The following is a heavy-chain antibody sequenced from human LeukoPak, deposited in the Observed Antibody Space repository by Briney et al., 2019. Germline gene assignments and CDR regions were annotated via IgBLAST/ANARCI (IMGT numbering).Heavy chain of an antibody. CDR2: IKQDGSEK. CDR1: GFTFSSYW. D-gene: IGHD3-10*01. J-gene: IGHJ5*02. Sequence: GGSLRLSWAASGFTFSSYWMSWVRQAPVKGLEWVANIKQDGSEKYYVDSVKGLFTISRDNAKNSLYLQMNSLRAEDTAVYYCARDELRNWFDPWGQGTLVTVSS. V-gene: IGHV3-7*01. CDR3: ARDELRNWFDP.